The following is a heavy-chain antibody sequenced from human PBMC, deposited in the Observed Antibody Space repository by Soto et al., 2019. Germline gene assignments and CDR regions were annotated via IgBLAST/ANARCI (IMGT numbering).Heavy chain of an antibody. CDR3: AREQDYVWGSYRLSWFDP. J-gene: IGHJ5*02. Sequence: QVQLVESGGGVVQPGRSLRLSCAASGFTFSSYAMHWVRQAPGKGLEWVAVISYDGSNKYYADSVKGRFTISRDNSKHTLYLQMTSLRAEDTAVYYCAREQDYVWGSYRLSWFDPWGQGTLVTVSS. CDR2: ISYDGSNK. CDR1: GFTFSSYA. D-gene: IGHD3-16*02. V-gene: IGHV3-30-3*01.